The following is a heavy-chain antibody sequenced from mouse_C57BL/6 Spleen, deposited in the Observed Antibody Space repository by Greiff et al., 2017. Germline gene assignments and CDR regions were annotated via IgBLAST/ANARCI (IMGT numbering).Heavy chain of an antibody. J-gene: IGHJ3*01. CDR2: IYPGDGDT. CDR3: ARGGDYYGSSWFAY. V-gene: IGHV1-82*01. Sequence: VQLQQSGPELVKPGASVKISCKASGYAFSSSWMNWVKQRPGKGLEWIGRIYPGDGDTNYNGKFKGKATLTADKSSSTAYMQLSSLTSEDSAVYFCARGGDYYGSSWFAYWGQGTLVTVSA. CDR1: GYAFSSSW. D-gene: IGHD1-1*01.